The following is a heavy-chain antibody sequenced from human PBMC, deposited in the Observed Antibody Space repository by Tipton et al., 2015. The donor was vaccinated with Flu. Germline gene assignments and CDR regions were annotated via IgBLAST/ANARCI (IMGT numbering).Heavy chain of an antibody. CDR1: GFTFSSDA. CDR3: ARRYFDY. CDR2: ISGSGGST. Sequence: SLRLSCTDSGFTFSSDAMTWVRQAPGKGLEWVSTISGSGGSTYYADSVRGRFTLSRDNSRNTLYLQMNSLRAEDTAVYYCARRYFDYWGQGTLVTVSS. J-gene: IGHJ4*02. V-gene: IGHV3-23*01.